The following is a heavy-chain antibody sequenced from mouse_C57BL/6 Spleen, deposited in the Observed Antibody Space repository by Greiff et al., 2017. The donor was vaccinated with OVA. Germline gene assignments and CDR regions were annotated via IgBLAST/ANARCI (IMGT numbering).Heavy chain of an antibody. CDR1: GFTFSDYG. V-gene: IGHV5-15*01. D-gene: IGHD1-1*01. CDR3: ARHSYYPAMDY. CDR2: ISNLAYSI. J-gene: IGHJ4*01. Sequence: EVQLVESGGGLVQPGGSLKLSCAASGFTFSDYGMAWVRQAPRKGPEWVAFISNLAYSIYYADTVTGRFTISRENANNTLYLEMSSLRSEDTAMDYCARHSYYPAMDYWGQGTSVTVSS.